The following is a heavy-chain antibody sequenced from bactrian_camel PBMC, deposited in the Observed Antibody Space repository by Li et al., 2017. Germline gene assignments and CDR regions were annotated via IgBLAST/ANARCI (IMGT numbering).Heavy chain of an antibody. D-gene: IGHD2*01. Sequence: HVQLVESGGGSVQAGGSLRLSCEASGYTSRSNCIGFFRQAPGKEREGVAVITRIHGGTEYADSVKGRFIISRDSSKMTWSLQMNNLKPEDTAMYYFAAVTGCSLTPWLRDPGNKSGPMNWGQGTQVTVS. CDR2: ITRIHGGT. CDR3: AAVTGCSLTPWLRDPGNKSGPMN. CDR1: GYTSRSNC. V-gene: IGHV3S63*01. J-gene: IGHJ4*01.